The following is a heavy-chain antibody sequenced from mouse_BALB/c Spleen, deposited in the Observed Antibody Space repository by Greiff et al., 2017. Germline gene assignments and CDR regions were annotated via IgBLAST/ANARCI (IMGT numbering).Heavy chain of an antibody. D-gene: IGHD4-1*01. CDR3: ARDGSGTWFAY. Sequence: EVKLVESGGGLVKPGGSLKLSCAASGFTFSDYYMYWVRQTPEKRLEWVATISDGGSYTYYPDSVKGRFTISRDNAKNNLYLQMISLKSEDTAMYYCARDGSGTWFAYWGQGTLVTVSA. J-gene: IGHJ3*01. CDR2: ISDGGSYT. V-gene: IGHV5-4*02. CDR1: GFTFSDYY.